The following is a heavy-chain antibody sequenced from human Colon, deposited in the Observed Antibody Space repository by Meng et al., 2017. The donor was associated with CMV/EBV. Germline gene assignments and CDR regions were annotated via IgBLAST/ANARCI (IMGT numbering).Heavy chain of an antibody. D-gene: IGHD3-10*01. Sequence: CLRLSCAASGFTFSSYGMNWVRQAPGKGLEWVSHIDVTGGNTNFVDSVKGRFAISRDNSKSILYLQMNSLRAEDTAIYYCAKSRGDYWGQGTLVTVSS. V-gene: IGHV3-23*01. J-gene: IGHJ4*02. CDR3: AKSRGDY. CDR2: IDVTGGNT. CDR1: GFTFSSYG.